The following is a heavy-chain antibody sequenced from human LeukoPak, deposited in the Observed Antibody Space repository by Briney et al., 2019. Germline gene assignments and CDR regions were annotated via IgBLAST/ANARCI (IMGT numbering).Heavy chain of an antibody. CDR2: INQDGSEK. V-gene: IGHV3-7*01. CDR1: GFTFSRFW. D-gene: IGHD3-10*01. J-gene: IGHJ4*02. CDR3: ARIYGSGSYYHFDY. Sequence: GGSLRLSCADSGFTFSRFWMSWVRQAPGKGLEWVANINQDGSEKYYVDSVKGRFTISRDNAKNSLYLQMNSLRAEDTAVYYCARIYGSGSYYHFDYWGQGTLVTVSS.